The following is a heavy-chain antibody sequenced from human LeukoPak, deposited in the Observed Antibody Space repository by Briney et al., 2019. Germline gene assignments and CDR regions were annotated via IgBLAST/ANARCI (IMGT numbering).Heavy chain of an antibody. CDR3: ARGAGYCSSTSCYGTGPSFDY. CDR1: GGSFSGFY. CDR2: INHSGST. Sequence: PSETLSLTCAVYGGSFSGFYWSWIRQPPGKGLEWIGEINHSGSTNYNPSLKSRVTISVDTSKNQFSLKLGSVTAADTAVYYCARGAGYCSSTSCYGTGPSFDYWGQGTLVTVSS. D-gene: IGHD2-2*01. J-gene: IGHJ4*02. V-gene: IGHV4-34*01.